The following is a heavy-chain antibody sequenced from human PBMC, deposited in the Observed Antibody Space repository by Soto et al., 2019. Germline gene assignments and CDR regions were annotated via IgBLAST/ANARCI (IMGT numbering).Heavy chain of an antibody. CDR3: ASRYGPYYYYGMDV. Sequence: ASVKVSCKASGYTFTGYYMHWVRQAPGQGLEWMGWINPNSGGANYAQKFQGRVTMTRDTSISTAYMELSRLRSDDTAVYYCASRYGPYYYYGMDVWGQGTTVTVSS. V-gene: IGHV1-2*02. J-gene: IGHJ6*02. CDR2: INPNSGGA. CDR1: GYTFTGYY. D-gene: IGHD5-18*01.